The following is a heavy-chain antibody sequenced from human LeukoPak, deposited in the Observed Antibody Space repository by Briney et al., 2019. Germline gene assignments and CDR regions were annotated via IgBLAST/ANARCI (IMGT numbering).Heavy chain of an antibody. V-gene: IGHV3-23*01. Sequence: GGSLRLSCAASGFTFSSYAMSWVRQAPGKGLEWVSVVSGGGNRTYYADSVKGRFTISRDNSKNTLYMKMNTLRAEDTAVYYCAKALGGSYHGDRGFDYWGQGTLVTVSS. J-gene: IGHJ4*02. CDR1: GFTFSSYA. CDR3: AKALGGSYHGDRGFDY. D-gene: IGHD1-26*01. CDR2: VSGGGNRT.